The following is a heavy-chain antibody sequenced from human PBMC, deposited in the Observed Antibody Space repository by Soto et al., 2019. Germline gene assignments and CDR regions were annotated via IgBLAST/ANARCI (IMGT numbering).Heavy chain of an antibody. J-gene: IGHJ5*02. Sequence: PSETLSLTCTVSGGSISSYCWSWIRQPPGKGLEWIGYIYYSWITNYNPSLKSRVPISVYTFKNHFSLMLSSLTVADTAVYYCAREGDILTSNWFDPWGQGTLVTVSS. V-gene: IGHV4-59*01. CDR3: AREGDILTSNWFDP. D-gene: IGHD3-9*01. CDR1: GGSISSYC. CDR2: IYYSWIT.